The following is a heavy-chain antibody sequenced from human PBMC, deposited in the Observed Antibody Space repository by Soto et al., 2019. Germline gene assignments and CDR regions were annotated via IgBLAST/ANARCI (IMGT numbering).Heavy chain of an antibody. J-gene: IGHJ4*02. CDR2: FHYGGNT. CDR3: ARHVLGAWRWDY. V-gene: IGHV4-39*01. Sequence: LSLTCTVSGGFVGSSVGSKTYFWGWIRRPPGKGLEWIGSFHYGGNTYSNPSLQSRVTISVDTSRNQFSLQLSSATAADTAVYYCARHVLGAWRWDYWGQGMLVTVSS. CDR1: GGFVGSSVGSKTYF.